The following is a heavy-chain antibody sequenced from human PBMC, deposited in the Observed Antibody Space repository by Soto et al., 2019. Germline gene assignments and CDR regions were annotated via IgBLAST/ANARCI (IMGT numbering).Heavy chain of an antibody. Sequence: GGSLRLSCSASGFTLSNYNTNWARQAPGEGLEWVSTIFTIGTTYYSDSVKGRFTISRDNSKNTLYLQMDSLRVEDTAVYFCAKKLATSGGNFFLPWGQGALVTVSS. CDR1: GFTLSNYN. J-gene: IGHJ5*02. CDR2: IFTIGTT. CDR3: AKKLATSGGNFFLP. D-gene: IGHD2-8*02. V-gene: IGHV3-23*01.